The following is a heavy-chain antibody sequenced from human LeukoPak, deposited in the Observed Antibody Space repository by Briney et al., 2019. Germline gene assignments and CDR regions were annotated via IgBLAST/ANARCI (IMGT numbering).Heavy chain of an antibody. CDR1: EFSFSSYG. J-gene: IGHJ4*02. V-gene: IGHV3-30*02. Sequence: GGSLRLSCATSEFSFSSYGMHWARQAPGKGLEWVAFEQKDGSYKKYADSVKGRFTISRDNSKNTLYLQMNSLRADDTAVYYCARGHSSGWYFFDYWGQGTQVTVSS. CDR3: ARGHSSGWYFFDY. D-gene: IGHD6-19*01. CDR2: EQKDGSYK.